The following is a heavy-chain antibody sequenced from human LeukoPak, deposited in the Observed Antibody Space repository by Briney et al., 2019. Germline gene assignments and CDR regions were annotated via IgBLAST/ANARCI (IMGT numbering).Heavy chain of an antibody. CDR3: ACFHSDYGYY. D-gene: IGHD4-17*01. CDR2: ISGSGGST. V-gene: IGHV3-23*01. Sequence: GGSLRLSCAASGFTFSSYAMSWVRQAPGKGLEWVSAISGSGGSTYYADSVKGRFTISRDNSKNTLYLQMNSLRVEDTAVYYCACFHSDYGYYWGQGTLVTVSS. J-gene: IGHJ4*02. CDR1: GFTFSSYA.